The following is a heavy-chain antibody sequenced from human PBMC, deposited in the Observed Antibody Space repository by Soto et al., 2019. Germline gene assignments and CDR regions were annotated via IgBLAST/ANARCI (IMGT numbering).Heavy chain of an antibody. D-gene: IGHD5-18*01. CDR3: ARVTAMVAGPFDY. CDR2: VNAGNGNT. V-gene: IGHV1-3*01. J-gene: IGHJ4*02. Sequence: ASVKVSCKASGYTFTSYSIHWVRQAPGQRLEWMGWVNAGNGNTKYSQKFQGRLTITRGTSASTAYLELSSLISEDTAVIYCARVTAMVAGPFDYWGQGTQVTVSS. CDR1: GYTFTSYS.